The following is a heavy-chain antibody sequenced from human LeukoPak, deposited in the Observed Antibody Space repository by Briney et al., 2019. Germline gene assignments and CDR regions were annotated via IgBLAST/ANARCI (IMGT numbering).Heavy chain of an antibody. CDR1: GFTFSSYG. J-gene: IGHJ6*03. CDR3: ARDSVATIYYYYYMDV. Sequence: GGSLRLSCAASGFTFSSYGMSWVRQAPGKGLEWVANIKQDGSEKYYVDPVKGRFTIARDNAKNSLYLKMNSLKAEDTAVYYCARDSVATIYYYYYMDVWGKGTTVTVSS. CDR2: IKQDGSEK. D-gene: IGHD3-10*01. V-gene: IGHV3-7*01.